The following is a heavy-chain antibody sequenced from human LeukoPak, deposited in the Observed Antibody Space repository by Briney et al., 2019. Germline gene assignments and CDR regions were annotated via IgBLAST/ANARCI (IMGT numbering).Heavy chain of an antibody. Sequence: NPSETLSLTCTVSGGSISTYYWNWIRQPPGRGLEWIGYIYHSGRSYYNPSLKSRITMSVDTSKNQFSLNLSSVTAADTAVYYCARDQVECTGGTCQSRVGFDFWGQGTLVTVSS. D-gene: IGHD2-8*02. V-gene: IGHV4-59*06. J-gene: IGHJ4*02. CDR2: IYHSGRS. CDR3: ARDQVECTGGTCQSRVGFDF. CDR1: GGSISTYY.